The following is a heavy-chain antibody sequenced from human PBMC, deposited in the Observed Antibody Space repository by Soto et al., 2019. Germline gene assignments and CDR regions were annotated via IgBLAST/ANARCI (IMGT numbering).Heavy chain of an antibody. Sequence: EVQLVESGGGLVQPGGSLKLSCAASGFTFSGSAMHWVRQASGKGLEWVGRIRSKANNYATAYGASVKGRFTISRDDSKNTAYLQVNSLKTEDTAVYYCSRQASDFWSGKPKYYMDVWGKGTTVTVSS. CDR1: GFTFSGSA. V-gene: IGHV3-73*01. J-gene: IGHJ6*03. CDR2: IRSKANNYAT. D-gene: IGHD3-3*01. CDR3: SRQASDFWSGKPKYYMDV.